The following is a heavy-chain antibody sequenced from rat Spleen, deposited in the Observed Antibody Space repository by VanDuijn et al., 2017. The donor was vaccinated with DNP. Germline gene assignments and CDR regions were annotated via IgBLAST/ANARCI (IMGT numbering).Heavy chain of an antibody. D-gene: IGHD1-1*01. J-gene: IGHJ4*01. CDR2: INPDCAST. Sequence: EVQLVETGGGLVQPGRSLKLSCVASGFTFNTYWMFWVRQAPGKGLEWVASINPDCASTYYLDSVKGRFTISRDNAENTVYLQMDSLRSEDTATYYCTKDLQWYAMYAWCQGTSVTVSA. V-gene: IGHV5-58*01. CDR1: GFTFNTYW. CDR3: TKDLQWYAMYA.